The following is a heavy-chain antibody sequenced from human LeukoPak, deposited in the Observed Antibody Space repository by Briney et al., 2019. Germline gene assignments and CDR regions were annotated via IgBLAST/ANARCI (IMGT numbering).Heavy chain of an antibody. CDR1: GGSVTTSSYS. J-gene: IGHJ5*02. V-gene: IGHV4-39*07. Sequence: SETLSLTCTVSGGSVTTSSYSWGWVRQPPGKGLEWIGSINYSGKTYQSPSLKSRLTMSVDASNNQVSLRLKSVTAADTAVYYCARGSWFDPWGQGTLVTVSS. CDR3: ARGSWFDP. CDR2: INYSGKT.